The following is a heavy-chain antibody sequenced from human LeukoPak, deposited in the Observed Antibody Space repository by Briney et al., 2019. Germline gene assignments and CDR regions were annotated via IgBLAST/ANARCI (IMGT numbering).Heavy chain of an antibody. V-gene: IGHV3-48*03. J-gene: IGHJ4*02. CDR2: ISSSGSTI. Sequence: GGSLRLSCAASGFTFSSYEMNWVRQAPGKGLEWVSYISSSGSTIYYADSVKGRFTISRDNAKNSLYLQMNSLRAEDTALYYCARDRFLRRPEPADYWGQGTLVTVSS. CDR1: GFTFSSYE. CDR3: ARDRFLRRPEPADY. D-gene: IGHD1-14*01.